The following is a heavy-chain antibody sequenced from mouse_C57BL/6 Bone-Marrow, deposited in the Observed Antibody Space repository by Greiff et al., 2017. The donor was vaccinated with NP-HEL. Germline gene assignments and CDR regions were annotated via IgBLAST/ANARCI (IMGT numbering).Heavy chain of an antibody. D-gene: IGHD2-2*01. CDR3: ARYGYDGVYYAMDY. CDR1: GFTFSDYY. CDR2: INYDGSST. V-gene: IGHV5-16*01. Sequence: EVMLVESEGGLVQPGSSMKLSCTASGFTFSDYYMAWVRQVPEKGLEWVANINYDGSSTYYLDSLKSRFIISRDNAKNILYLQMSSLKSEDTATYYCARYGYDGVYYAMDYWGQGTSVTVSS. J-gene: IGHJ4*01.